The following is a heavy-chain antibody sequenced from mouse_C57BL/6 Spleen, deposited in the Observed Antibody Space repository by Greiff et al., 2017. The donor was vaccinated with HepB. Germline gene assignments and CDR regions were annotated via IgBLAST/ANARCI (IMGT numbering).Heavy chain of an antibody. D-gene: IGHD2-3*01. J-gene: IGHJ3*01. CDR3: ARGDDGYYQAWFAY. CDR2: IHPNSGST. V-gene: IGHV1-64*01. CDR1: GYTFTSYW. Sequence: QVQLKQPGAELVKPGASVKLSCKASGYTFTSYWMHWVKQRPGQGLEWIGMIHPNSGSTNYNEKFKSKATLTVDKSSSTAYMQLSSLTSEDSAVYYCARGDDGYYQAWFAYWGQGTLVTVSA.